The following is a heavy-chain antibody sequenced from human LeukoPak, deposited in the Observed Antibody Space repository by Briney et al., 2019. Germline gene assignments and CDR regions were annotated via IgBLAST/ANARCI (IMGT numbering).Heavy chain of an antibody. J-gene: IGHJ4*02. CDR1: GFTFSSYW. CDR3: ARAIQTYYYDSSGRKFDY. CDR2: IKQDGSEK. D-gene: IGHD3-22*01. V-gene: IGHV3-7*01. Sequence: PGGSLRLSCAASGFTFSSYWMSWVRQAPGKGLEWVANIKQDGSEKYYVDSVKGRFTISRANAKNSLYLQMNSLRAEDTAVYYCARAIQTYYYDSSGRKFDYWGQGTLVTVSS.